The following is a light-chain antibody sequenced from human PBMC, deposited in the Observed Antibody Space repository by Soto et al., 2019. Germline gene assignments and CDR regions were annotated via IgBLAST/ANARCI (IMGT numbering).Light chain of an antibody. CDR1: QSVASSY. J-gene: IGKJ2*01. CDR2: GAS. Sequence: EIVLTQSPGTLSLSPGEGATLACRASQSVASSYLAWYQQKPGQAPRLIIYGASNRATGTPDRFSGGGSGTDFTLTISRLEPEDFAVYYCQQYGSSSFTFGQGTNLEIK. CDR3: QQYGSSSFT. V-gene: IGKV3-20*01.